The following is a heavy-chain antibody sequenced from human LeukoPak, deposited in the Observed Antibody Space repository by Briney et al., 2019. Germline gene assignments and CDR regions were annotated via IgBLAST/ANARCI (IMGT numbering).Heavy chain of an antibody. J-gene: IGHJ4*02. V-gene: IGHV4-59*01. Sequence: SETLSLTCTVSGGSISSYYWSWIRQPPGKGLEWIGYIYYSGSTNYNPSLKSRVTISVDTSKNQFSLKLSSVTAADTAVYYCAREVGVTNFDYWGQGTLVTVSS. CDR3: AREVGVTNFDY. CDR2: IYYSGST. D-gene: IGHD3-16*01. CDR1: GGSISSYY.